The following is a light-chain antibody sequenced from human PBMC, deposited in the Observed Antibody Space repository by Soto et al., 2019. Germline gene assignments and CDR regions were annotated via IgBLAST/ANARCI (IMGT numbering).Light chain of an antibody. CDR1: SSDVGSYNL. CDR3: CSYAGSSTVV. J-gene: IGLJ1*01. CDR2: EVS. V-gene: IGLV2-23*02. Sequence: QSVLTQPASVSGSPGQSITISCTGTSSDVGSYNLVSWYKQHPGKAPKLMIYEVSERPSGVSNRFSGSRSGNTASLTISGLQAEDEADYYCCSYAGSSTVVFGTGNKVTVL.